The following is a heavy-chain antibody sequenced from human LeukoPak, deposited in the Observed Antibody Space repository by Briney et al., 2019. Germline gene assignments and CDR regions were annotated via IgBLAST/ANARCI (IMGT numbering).Heavy chain of an antibody. J-gene: IGHJ5*02. CDR1: GGSISSSNW. CDR2: IYRSRST. Sequence: SETLSLTCAVSGGSISSSNWWRRVRQPRGELLGRIGVIYRSRSTNYHPSHKSRVTIPVDKSKNQFSLKLSSVTAADTAVYYCARGGPKLLWFGELYTNWFDPWGQGTLVTVSS. CDR3: ARGGPKLLWFGELYTNWFDP. V-gene: IGHV4-4*02. D-gene: IGHD3-10*01.